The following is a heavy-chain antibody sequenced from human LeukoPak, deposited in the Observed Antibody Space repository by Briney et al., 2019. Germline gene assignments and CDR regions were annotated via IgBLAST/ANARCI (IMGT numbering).Heavy chain of an antibody. CDR2: IYYSGST. CDR3: AREGAAGRTDFDY. D-gene: IGHD6-13*01. V-gene: IGHV4-59*01. J-gene: IGHJ4*02. Sequence: SETLSLTCTVSGGSLSTYYWSWIRQPPGKGLEWIGYIYYSGSTNYNPSLKSRVTMSVDTSKNQFSLKLSSVTAADTAVNYCAREGAAGRTDFDYWGQGTLVTVSS. CDR1: GGSLSTYY.